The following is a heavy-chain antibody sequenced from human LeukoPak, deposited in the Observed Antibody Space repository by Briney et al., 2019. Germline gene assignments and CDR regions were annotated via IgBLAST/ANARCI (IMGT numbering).Heavy chain of an antibody. D-gene: IGHD3-3*01. V-gene: IGHV1-8*01. Sequence: ASVKVSCKASGYTFTSYDINWVRQATGQGLEWMGWMNPNSGNTGYAQKFQGRVTMTRNTSISTAYMELSGLRSEDTAVYYCARGPSSHYDFWSGYFTGYYYYGMDVWGQGTTVTVSS. CDR2: MNPNSGNT. J-gene: IGHJ6*02. CDR3: ARGPSSHYDFWSGYFTGYYYYGMDV. CDR1: GYTFTSYD.